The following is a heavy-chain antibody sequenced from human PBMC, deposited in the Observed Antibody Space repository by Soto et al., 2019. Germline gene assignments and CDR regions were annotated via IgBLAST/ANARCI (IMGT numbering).Heavy chain of an antibody. CDR3: AAGGGLPRYD. J-gene: IGHJ4*02. Sequence: SETLSLTCAVSGGSISSGGYSWSWIRQPPGKGLEWIGYIYHSGSTYYNPSLKSRVTISVDRSKNQFSLKLSSVTAADTAVYYCAAGGGLPRYDWGQGTLVTVSS. D-gene: IGHD5-12*01. V-gene: IGHV4-30-2*01. CDR1: GGSISSGGYS. CDR2: IYHSGST.